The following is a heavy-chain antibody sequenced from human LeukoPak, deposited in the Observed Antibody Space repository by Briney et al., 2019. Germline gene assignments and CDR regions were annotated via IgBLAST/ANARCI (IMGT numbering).Heavy chain of an antibody. CDR2: IYHSGST. Sequence: KPSETLSLTCAVSGGSISSGGYSWSWIRQPPGKGLEWIGYIYHSGSTYYNPSLKSRVTISVDRSKNQFSLKLSSVTAADTAVYYCARMITIFGVVRGFDLWGRGTLVTVSS. CDR3: ARMITIFGVVRGFDL. J-gene: IGHJ2*01. D-gene: IGHD3-3*01. CDR1: GGSISSGGYS. V-gene: IGHV4-30-2*01.